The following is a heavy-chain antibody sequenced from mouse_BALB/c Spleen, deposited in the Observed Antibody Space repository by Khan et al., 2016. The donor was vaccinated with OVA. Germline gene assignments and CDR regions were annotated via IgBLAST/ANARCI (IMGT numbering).Heavy chain of an antibody. J-gene: IGHJ4*01. CDR1: GFTFSDYY. CDR2: ISNGGGFT. V-gene: IGHV5-12*02. CDR3: ARQLNGAMDY. Sequence: EVELVESGGGLVQPGGSLKLSCATSGFTFSDYYIYWVRQTPEKRLEWVAYISNGGGFTYYPATIEGRFTISRDNAKNTLYLQMSRLKSEDTAMYYCARQLNGAMDYWGQGTSVTVSS.